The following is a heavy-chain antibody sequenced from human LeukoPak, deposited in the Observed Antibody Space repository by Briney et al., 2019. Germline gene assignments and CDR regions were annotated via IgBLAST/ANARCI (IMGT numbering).Heavy chain of an antibody. V-gene: IGHV3-21*01. CDR1: GFTFSSYS. CDR3: ARAMARGVIGY. CDR2: ISSSSSYI. D-gene: IGHD3-10*01. Sequence: GGSLRLSCAASGFTFSSYSMNWVRQAPGKGLEWVSSISSSSSYIYYADSVKGRFTISRDNAKNSLYLQMNSLRAEDTAVYYCARAMARGVIGYWGQGTLVTVSS. J-gene: IGHJ4*02.